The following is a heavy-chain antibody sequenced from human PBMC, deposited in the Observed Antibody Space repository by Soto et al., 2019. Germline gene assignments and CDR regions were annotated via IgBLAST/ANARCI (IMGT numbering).Heavy chain of an antibody. V-gene: IGHV3-48*02. CDR3: ARDRGSGSGYPGLAEDV. CDR2: ISSSSSTI. D-gene: IGHD3-10*01. Sequence: GLSLRLSCAASGFTFSSYSMNWVLQAPGKGLEWVSYISSSSSTIYYADSVKGRFTISRDNAKNSLYLQMNSLRDEDTAVYYCARDRGSGSGYPGLAEDVWGQGTTVTVSS. J-gene: IGHJ6*02. CDR1: GFTFSSYS.